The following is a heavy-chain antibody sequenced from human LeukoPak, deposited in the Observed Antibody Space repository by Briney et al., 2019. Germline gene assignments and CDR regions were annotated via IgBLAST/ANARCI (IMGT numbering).Heavy chain of an antibody. J-gene: IGHJ6*02. CDR1: GFTFSSYG. D-gene: IGHD6-19*01. V-gene: IGHV3-23*01. CDR2: ISGSGGST. CDR3: AKAGWYDYYYGMDV. Sequence: GGSLRLSCAASGFTFSSYGMSWVRQAPGKGLEWVSAISGSGGSTYYADSVKGRFTISRDNSKNTLYLQMNSLRAEDTAVYYCAKAGWYDYYYGMDVWGQRTTVTVSS.